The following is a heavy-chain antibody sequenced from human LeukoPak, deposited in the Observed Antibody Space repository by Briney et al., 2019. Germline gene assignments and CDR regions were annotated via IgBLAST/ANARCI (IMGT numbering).Heavy chain of an antibody. CDR1: GASISSDTFY. J-gene: IGHJ3*02. Sequence: SETLSLTCTVSGASISSDTFYWSWARQPAGKGLEWIGRINPSGNIHYNPSLKSRVSISVDTSRNQFSLKLSSVTASDTALYFCARLNLPALTGAFDIWGQGTMVTVSS. V-gene: IGHV4-61*02. D-gene: IGHD2-2*01. CDR3: ARLNLPALTGAFDI. CDR2: INPSGNI.